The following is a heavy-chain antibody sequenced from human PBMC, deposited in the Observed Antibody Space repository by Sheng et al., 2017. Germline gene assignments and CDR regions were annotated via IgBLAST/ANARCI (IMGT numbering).Heavy chain of an antibody. CDR2: VNHSGST. V-gene: IGHV4-34*01. CDR3: ARYYDSSVVEKTVFDP. CDR1: GGSFSGYY. Sequence: QVQLQQWGAGLLKPSETLSLTCAVYGGSFSGYYWSWIRQPPREGAWSGLGKVNHSGSTNYNPSLKSRVTISVDTSKNQFSLKLSSVTAADTAVYYCARYYDSSVVEKTVFDPWGRGNPGHRLL. D-gene: IGHD3-22*01. J-gene: IGHJ5*02.